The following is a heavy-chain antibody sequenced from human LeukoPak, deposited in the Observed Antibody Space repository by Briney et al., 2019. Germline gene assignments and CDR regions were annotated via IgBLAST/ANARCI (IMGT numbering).Heavy chain of an antibody. CDR1: GYTFNNYW. V-gene: IGHV5-51*01. Sequence: NRGESLKISCMGSGYTFNNYWIVWVRQMPGKGLEWMGVIYPGDSDTRYSPSFEGQVTISADKSISTAYLQWNSLRASDTAMYYCARRVASSSGTFTGMDVWGQGTTVTVCS. CDR3: ARRVASSSGTFTGMDV. D-gene: IGHD3-10*01. J-gene: IGHJ6*02. CDR2: IYPGDSDT.